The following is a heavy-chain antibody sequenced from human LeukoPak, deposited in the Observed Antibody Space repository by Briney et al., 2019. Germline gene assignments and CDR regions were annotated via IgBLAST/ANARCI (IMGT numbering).Heavy chain of an antibody. V-gene: IGHV1-2*02. J-gene: IGHJ5*02. CDR3: AGERPIAARLEFGFDP. CDR2: INPNSGGT. Sequence: ASVKVSCKASGYTFTGYYMHWVRQAPGQGLEWMGWINPNSGGTNYAQKFQGRVTMTRDTSISTAYMELSRLRSDDTAVYYCAGERPIAARLEFGFDPWGQGTLVTVSS. CDR1: GYTFTGYY. D-gene: IGHD6-6*01.